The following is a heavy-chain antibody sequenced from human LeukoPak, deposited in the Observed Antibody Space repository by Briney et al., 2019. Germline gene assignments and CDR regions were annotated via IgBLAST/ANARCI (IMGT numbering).Heavy chain of an antibody. CDR2: INPDGGNT. J-gene: IGHJ3*01. CDR3: ARIRDGYNDAYDL. D-gene: IGHD5-24*01. CDR1: GYTFTNSY. Sequence: ASVKVSCKASGYTFTNSYIHWVRRAPGQVLEWMGLINPDGGNTNYAQNFQGRVTLTRDTSTSTVYMELRSLRSDDTAIYYCARIRDGYNDAYDLWGQGTVVTVPS. V-gene: IGHV1-46*01.